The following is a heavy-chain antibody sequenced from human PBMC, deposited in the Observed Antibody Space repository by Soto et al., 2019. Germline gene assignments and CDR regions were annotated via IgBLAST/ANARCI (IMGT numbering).Heavy chain of an antibody. Sequence: QVQLVQSGAEVKKPGSSVKVSCKASGGTFSSYTISWVRQAPGQGLEWMGRIIPILGIANYAQKFQGRVTITADKSTSTAYMELSSLRSEDTAVYYCATKVEYSSPGHSYYYYYMDVWGKGTTVTVSS. D-gene: IGHD6-6*01. CDR2: IIPILGIA. V-gene: IGHV1-69*02. CDR3: ATKVEYSSPGHSYYYYYMDV. J-gene: IGHJ6*03. CDR1: GGTFSSYT.